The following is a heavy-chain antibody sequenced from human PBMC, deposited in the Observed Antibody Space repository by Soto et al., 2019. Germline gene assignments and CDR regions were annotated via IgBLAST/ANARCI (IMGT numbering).Heavy chain of an antibody. CDR3: AKIKIGYDFWSVPDY. Sequence: PGGSLRLSCAASGFTFSSYAMSWVRQAPGKGLEWVSAVSGSGDSTFYADSVKGRLTISRDNSKNTLYLQMNSLRAEDTAVYYCAKIKIGYDFWSVPDYWGQGTLVTVSS. CDR2: VSGSGDST. J-gene: IGHJ4*02. V-gene: IGHV3-23*01. D-gene: IGHD3-3*01. CDR1: GFTFSSYA.